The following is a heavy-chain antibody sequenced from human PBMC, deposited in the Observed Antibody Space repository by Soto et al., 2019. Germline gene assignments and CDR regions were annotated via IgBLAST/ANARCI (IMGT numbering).Heavy chain of an antibody. J-gene: IGHJ6*02. CDR1: GDSVSSNSAA. Sequence: SQTLSLTCAISGDSVSSNSAAWNWIRQSPSRGLEWLGRTCYRSKWYNVYAASVKSRLTSNPDTSKNRFSLQLNSVTPQDTAVYYCATDPIAAGGREVNCGMDVWGQGTTVTVSS. V-gene: IGHV6-1*01. D-gene: IGHD6-13*01. CDR3: ATDPIAAGGREVNCGMDV. CDR2: TCYRSKWYN.